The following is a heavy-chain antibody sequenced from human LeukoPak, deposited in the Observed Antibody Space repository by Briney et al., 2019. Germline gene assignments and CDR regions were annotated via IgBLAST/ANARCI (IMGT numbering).Heavy chain of an antibody. CDR1: GRSLSSYC. Sequence: SETLSLTCTVSGRSLSSYCRSWIRQPAGKGLEWIGRIYTSGSTNYNPSFKSRVTMSVDTSKNQFSLKLSSVTAADTAVYYCARGGSYGDYWGQGTLVTVSS. CDR2: IYTSGST. D-gene: IGHD1-26*01. V-gene: IGHV4-4*07. CDR3: ARGGSYGDY. J-gene: IGHJ4*02.